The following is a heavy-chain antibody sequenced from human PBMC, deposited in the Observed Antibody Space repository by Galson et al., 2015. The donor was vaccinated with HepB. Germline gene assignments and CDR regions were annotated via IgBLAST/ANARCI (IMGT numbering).Heavy chain of an antibody. D-gene: IGHD7-27*01. CDR1: GFTFSGSA. CDR3: TRNTDALGKYYYYYYMDV. V-gene: IGHV3-73*01. Sequence: LRLSCAASGFTFSGSAMHWVRQASGKGLEWVGRIRSKANSYATAYAASVKGRFTISRDDSKNTAYLQMNSLKTEDTAVYYCTRNTDALGKYYYYYYMDVWGKGTTVTVSS. J-gene: IGHJ6*03. CDR2: IRSKANSYAT.